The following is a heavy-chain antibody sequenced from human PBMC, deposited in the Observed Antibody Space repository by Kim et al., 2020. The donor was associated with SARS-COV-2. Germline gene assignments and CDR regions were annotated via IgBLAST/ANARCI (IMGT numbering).Heavy chain of an antibody. D-gene: IGHD6-19*01. Sequence: SPHRKSRVTTSVATSKNQFSLKLGSVTAADTAVYYCARGSYSSGWDFDYWGQGTLVTVSS. J-gene: IGHJ4*02. CDR3: ARGSYSSGWDFDY. V-gene: IGHV4-59*09.